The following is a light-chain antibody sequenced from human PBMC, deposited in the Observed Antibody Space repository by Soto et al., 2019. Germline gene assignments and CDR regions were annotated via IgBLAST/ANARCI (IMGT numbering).Light chain of an antibody. J-gene: IGLJ1*01. CDR3: QSLDSSLV. V-gene: IGLV1-40*01. CDR1: SSNIGAGFD. CDR2: GNN. Sequence: QSVLTQPPSVSGAPGQRVTISCTGSSSNIGAGFDVHWYRQLPGTAPTLLIYGNNNRPSGVPDRISASKSGASASLAITGLQAEDEGDYYCQSLDSSLVFGTGTKVTVL.